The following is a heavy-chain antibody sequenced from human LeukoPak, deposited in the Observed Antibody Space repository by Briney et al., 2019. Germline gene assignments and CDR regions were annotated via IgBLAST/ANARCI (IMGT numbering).Heavy chain of an antibody. CDR2: IYYSGST. CDR3: ARAQLGGTFDY. Sequence: PSQTLSLTCTVSGGSISSGDYYWSWIRQPPGKGLEWIGYIYYSGSTYYNPSLKSRVTISVDTSKNQFSLKLSSVTDADTAVYYCARAQLGGTFDYWGQGTLVTVSS. D-gene: IGHD7-27*01. V-gene: IGHV4-30-4*01. J-gene: IGHJ4*02. CDR1: GGSISSGDYY.